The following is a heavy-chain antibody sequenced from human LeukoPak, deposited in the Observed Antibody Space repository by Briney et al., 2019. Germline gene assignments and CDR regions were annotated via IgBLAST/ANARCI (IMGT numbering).Heavy chain of an antibody. Sequence: ASVKLSCKASGGTFSSYAISWVRQAPGQGLEWMGGIIPIFGTADYAQKFQGRVTITADKSTSTAYMELSSLRSEDTAVYYCASRTVAGTELIYYYYMDVWGKGTTVTVSS. CDR2: IIPIFGTA. CDR1: GGTFSSYA. J-gene: IGHJ6*03. D-gene: IGHD6-19*01. V-gene: IGHV1-69*06. CDR3: ASRTVAGTELIYYYYMDV.